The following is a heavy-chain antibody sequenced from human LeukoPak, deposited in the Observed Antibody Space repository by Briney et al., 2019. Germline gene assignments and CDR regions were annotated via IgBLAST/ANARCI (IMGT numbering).Heavy chain of an antibody. D-gene: IGHD1-1*01. CDR1: GYTLTELS. CDR2: FDPEDGET. CDR3: ATQEASHNWNDPNYYFDY. Sequence: ASVKVSCKVSGYTLTELSMHWVRQAPGKGLEWMGGFDPEDGETIYAQKFQGRVTMTEDTSTDTAYMELSSLRSEDTAVYYCATQEASHNWNDPNYYFDYWGQGTLVTVSS. V-gene: IGHV1-24*01. J-gene: IGHJ4*02.